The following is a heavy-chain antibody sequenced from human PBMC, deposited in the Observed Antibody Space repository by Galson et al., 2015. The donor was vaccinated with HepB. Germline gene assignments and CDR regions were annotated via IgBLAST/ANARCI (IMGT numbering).Heavy chain of an antibody. CDR3: TTDEVSDILTGYPVDY. Sequence: SLRLSCAASGFTFSNAWMSWVRQAPGKGLEWVGRIKSKTDGGTTDYAAPVKGRFTISRDDSKNTLYLQMNSLKTEDTAVYYCTTDEVSDILTGYPVDYWGQGTLVTVSS. J-gene: IGHJ4*02. CDR2: IKSKTDGGTT. V-gene: IGHV3-15*01. CDR1: GFTFSNAW. D-gene: IGHD3-9*01.